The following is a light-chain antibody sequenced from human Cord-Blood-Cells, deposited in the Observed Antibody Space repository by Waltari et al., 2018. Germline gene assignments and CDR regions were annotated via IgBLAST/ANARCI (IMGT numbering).Light chain of an antibody. CDR1: SSDVGGYNY. Sequence: QSALPQPASVSASPGQSITISCTGTSSDVGGYNYVSWYQQHPGKAPKLMIYDVSNRPSGVSNRFSGSKSGNTAALTISGLQAEDEADYYCSSYTSSSTGVFGTGTKVTVL. CDR3: SSYTSSSTGV. V-gene: IGLV2-14*03. CDR2: DVS. J-gene: IGLJ1*01.